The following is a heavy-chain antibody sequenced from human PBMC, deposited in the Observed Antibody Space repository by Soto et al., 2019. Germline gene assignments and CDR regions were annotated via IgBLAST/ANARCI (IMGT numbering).Heavy chain of an antibody. Sequence: GASVKVSCTASGYTFTSYYMHWVRQAPGQGLEWMGLINPSDGNTNYAQKFQGRVTMTRDTSPSTAYMELSSLRSEDTAVYYCARVGPPADPWGQGTLVTVSS. CDR1: GYTFTSYY. V-gene: IGHV1-46*01. J-gene: IGHJ5*02. CDR3: ARVGPPADP. CDR2: INPSDGNT.